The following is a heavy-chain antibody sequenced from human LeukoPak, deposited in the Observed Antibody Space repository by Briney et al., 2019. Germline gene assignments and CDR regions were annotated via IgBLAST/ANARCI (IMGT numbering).Heavy chain of an antibody. CDR2: IYSGGST. J-gene: IGHJ4*02. CDR1: GFTVSSNY. CDR3: AREPIYYDSSGGYFDY. D-gene: IGHD3-22*01. V-gene: IGHV3-53*01. Sequence: GSLRLSCAASGFTVSSNYMSWVRQAPGKGLEWVSVIYSGGSTYYADSVKGRFTISRDNSKNTLYLQMNSLRAEDTAVYYCAREPIYYDSSGGYFDYWGQGTLVTVSS.